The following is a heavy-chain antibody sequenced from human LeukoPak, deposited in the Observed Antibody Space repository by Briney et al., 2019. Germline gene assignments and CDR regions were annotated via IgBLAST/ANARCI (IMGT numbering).Heavy chain of an antibody. CDR2: IYTSGST. CDR1: GGTISSGSYY. D-gene: IGHD3-22*01. CDR3: ARVTTGGYYNC. Sequence: SETLSLTCTVSGGTISSGSYYWSWIRQPAGKGLEWIGRIYTSGSTNYNPSLKSRVTISVDTSKNQFSLKLSSVTAADTAVYYCARVTTGGYYNCWGQGTLVTVSS. J-gene: IGHJ4*02. V-gene: IGHV4-61*02.